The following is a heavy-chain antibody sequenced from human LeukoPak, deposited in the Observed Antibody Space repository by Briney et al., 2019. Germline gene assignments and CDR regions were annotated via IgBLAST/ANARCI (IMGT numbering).Heavy chain of an antibody. V-gene: IGHV3-21*01. CDR3: VRLRRNSDTSGFYYYYDF. D-gene: IGHD3-22*01. Sequence: PGGSLRLSCAASGYTFSSYSINWVRQAPGKGLEWVSSISVRSNYIYYADSVRGRFRISRDGARDSLYLQMNSLRAEDTPVYYCVRLRRNSDTSGFYYYYDFWGQGTLVTVSS. J-gene: IGHJ4*02. CDR2: ISVRSNYI. CDR1: GYTFSSYS.